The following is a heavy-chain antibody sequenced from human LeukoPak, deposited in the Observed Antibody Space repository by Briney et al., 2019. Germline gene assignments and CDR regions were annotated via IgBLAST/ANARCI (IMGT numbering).Heavy chain of an antibody. CDR1: GFTFSDYY. Sequence: GGSLRLSCAASGFTFSDYYMSWIRQAPGKGPEWVSYISSSGSTIYYADSVKGRFTISRDNSKNTLYLQMNSLRAEDTAVYYCAREAMGIAVAIDYWGQGTLVTVSS. CDR2: ISSSGSTI. CDR3: AREAMGIAVAIDY. D-gene: IGHD6-19*01. V-gene: IGHV3-11*01. J-gene: IGHJ4*02.